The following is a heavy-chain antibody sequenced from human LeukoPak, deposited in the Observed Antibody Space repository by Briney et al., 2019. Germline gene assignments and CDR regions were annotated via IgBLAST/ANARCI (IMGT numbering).Heavy chain of an antibody. D-gene: IGHD6-19*01. V-gene: IGHV4-4*02. CDR1: GGSISSSNW. Sequence: SETLSLTCAVSGGSISSSNWWSWVRQPPGKGLEWIGEIYHSGSTNYNPSLKSRVTISVDKSKNQFSLKLSSVTAADTAVYYCARGVGPKIQQWLDYWGQGTLVTVSS. J-gene: IGHJ4*02. CDR3: ARGVGPKIQQWLDY. CDR2: IYHSGST.